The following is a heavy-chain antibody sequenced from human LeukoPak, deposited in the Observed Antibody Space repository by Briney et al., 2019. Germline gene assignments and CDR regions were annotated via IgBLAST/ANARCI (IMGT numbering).Heavy chain of an antibody. D-gene: IGHD4-11*01. CDR1: GFTFSSYS. CDR3: ARGYTNYGYAFDI. Sequence: GGSLRLSCAGSGFTFSSYSMNWVRQAPGKGLEWVSSISSSSSYIYYADSVKGRFTISRDNARNSLYLQMNNLRVEDTAVYYCARGYTNYGYAFDIWDQGTMVTVSS. J-gene: IGHJ3*02. V-gene: IGHV3-21*04. CDR2: ISSSSSYI.